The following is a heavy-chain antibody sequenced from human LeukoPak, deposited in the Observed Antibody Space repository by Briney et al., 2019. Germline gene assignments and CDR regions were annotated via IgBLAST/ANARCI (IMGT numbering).Heavy chain of an antibody. CDR3: ARDHRAPGQPPFDY. D-gene: IGHD4/OR15-4a*01. CDR1: GYTFTGYY. V-gene: IGHV1-2*02. CDR2: MNSNSGNA. Sequence: ASVKVSCKASGYTFTGYYIHCVRQAPGQGLEWMGWMNSNSGNANYIQKFQGRVTMTTDTSISTAYMELSSLTSDDTAVYYCARDHRAPGQPPFDYWGQGTLVTVSS. J-gene: IGHJ4*02.